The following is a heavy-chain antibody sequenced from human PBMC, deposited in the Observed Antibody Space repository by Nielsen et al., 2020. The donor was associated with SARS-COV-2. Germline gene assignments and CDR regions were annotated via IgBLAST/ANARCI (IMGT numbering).Heavy chain of an antibody. D-gene: IGHD6-6*01. CDR1: GFTFSSYG. CDR2: IWYDGSNK. J-gene: IGHJ4*02. CDR3: AREGQLGPLYYFDY. V-gene: IGHV3-33*01. Sequence: GESLKISCAASGFTFSSYGMHWVRQAPGKGLEWVAVIWYDGSNKYYADSVKGRFTISRDNSKNTLYLQMNSLRAEDTAVYYCAREGQLGPLYYFDYWGQGTLVTVSS.